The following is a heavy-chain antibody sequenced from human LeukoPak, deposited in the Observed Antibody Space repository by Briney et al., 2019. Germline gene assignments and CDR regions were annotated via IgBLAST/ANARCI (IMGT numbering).Heavy chain of an antibody. V-gene: IGHV3-15*01. Sequence: GGSLRLSCAASGFTFSNAWMSWVRQAPGKGLEWVGRIKSKTDGGTTDYAAPVKGRFTISRDDSKNTLYLQMNSLKTEDTAVYYCTTDILTGYPHYYYYYMDVWGKGTTVTISS. CDR1: GFTFSNAW. CDR2: IKSKTDGGTT. D-gene: IGHD3-9*01. CDR3: TTDILTGYPHYYYYYMDV. J-gene: IGHJ6*03.